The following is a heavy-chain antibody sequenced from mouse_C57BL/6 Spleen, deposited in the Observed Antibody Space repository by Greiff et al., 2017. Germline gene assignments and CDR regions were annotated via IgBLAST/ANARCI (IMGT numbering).Heavy chain of an antibody. Sequence: DVMLVESGGGLVKPGGSLKLSCAASGFTFSDYGMHWVRQAPEKGLEWVAYISSGSSTIYYAATVKGRFTISRDNAKNTLFLQMTSLRSEDTAMYYCASTTVVARNYAMDYWGQGTSVTVSS. J-gene: IGHJ4*01. CDR3: ASTTVVARNYAMDY. CDR2: ISSGSSTI. V-gene: IGHV5-17*01. CDR1: GFTFSDYG. D-gene: IGHD1-1*01.